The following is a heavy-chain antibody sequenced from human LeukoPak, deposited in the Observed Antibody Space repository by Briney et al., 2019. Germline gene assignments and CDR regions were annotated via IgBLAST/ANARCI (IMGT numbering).Heavy chain of an antibody. V-gene: IGHV3-30*18. D-gene: IGHD2-15*01. J-gene: IGHJ4*02. CDR3: AKWGMGCGSGGSCYLGYFDY. Sequence: GGSLRLSCAASGFTLSSYGMHWVRQGPGKGLEWVAVISYDGSNKYYADSVKGRFTISRDNSKNTLYLQMNSLRAEDTAVYYCAKWGMGCGSGGSCYLGYFDYWGQGTLVTVSS. CDR2: ISYDGSNK. CDR1: GFTLSSYG.